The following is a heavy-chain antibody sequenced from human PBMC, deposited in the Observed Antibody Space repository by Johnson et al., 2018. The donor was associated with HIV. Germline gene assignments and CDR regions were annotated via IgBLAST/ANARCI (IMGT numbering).Heavy chain of an antibody. CDR3: ARDVLVVITTLDAFDI. D-gene: IGHD3-22*01. CDR1: GFTFSNAW. Sequence: VQLVESGGGLVKPGGSLRLSCAASGFTFSNAWMSWVRQAPGKGLEWVANINQDGSEKYYVDSVKARFTISRDNAKNSLYLQMNSLRAEDTAVYYCARDVLVVITTLDAFDIWGQGTMVTVSS. CDR2: INQDGSEK. V-gene: IGHV3-7*01. J-gene: IGHJ3*02.